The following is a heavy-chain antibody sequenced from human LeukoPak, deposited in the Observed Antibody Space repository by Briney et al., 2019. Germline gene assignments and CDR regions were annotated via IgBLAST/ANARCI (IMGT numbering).Heavy chain of an antibody. V-gene: IGHV4-61*02. J-gene: IGHJ2*01. CDR1: GGSISSGSYY. Sequence: SQTLSLTCTVSGGSISSGSYYWSWIRQPGGKGLEWIGRIYTSGSTNYNPSLQSRVTISVDTSKNQFSLKLSSVTAADTAVYYCARAVTMITRTHWYFDLWGRGTLVTVSS. CDR2: IYTSGST. CDR3: ARAVTMITRTHWYFDL. D-gene: IGHD3-22*01.